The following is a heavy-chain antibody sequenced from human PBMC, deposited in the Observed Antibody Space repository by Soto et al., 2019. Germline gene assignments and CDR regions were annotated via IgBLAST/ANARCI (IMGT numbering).Heavy chain of an antibody. V-gene: IGHV3-7*01. CDR3: ARARPGAYFDY. CDR2: MKEDGSET. CDR1: EFTFSNYW. Sequence: GGSLRLSCEASEFTFSNYWMSWVRQAPGEGLEWVAIMKEDGSETYYVDSVKGRFTISRDNAKNTLHLQMNSLRVEDTAVYYCARARPGAYFDYWGQGTLVTVSS. J-gene: IGHJ4*02.